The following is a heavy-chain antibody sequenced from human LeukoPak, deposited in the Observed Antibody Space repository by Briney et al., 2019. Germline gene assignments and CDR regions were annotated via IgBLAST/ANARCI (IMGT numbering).Heavy chain of an antibody. V-gene: IGHV3-53*01. CDR2: IYSGGST. CDR1: GFTVSSNY. Sequence: GGSLRLSCAASGFTVSSNYMSWVRQAPGKGLEWVSVIYSGGSTYYADSVKGRFTISRDNSKNTLYLQMDSLRAEDTAVYYCAVGSRHYYYYYMDVWGKGTTVTISS. CDR3: AVGSRHYYYYYMDV. D-gene: IGHD6-13*01. J-gene: IGHJ6*03.